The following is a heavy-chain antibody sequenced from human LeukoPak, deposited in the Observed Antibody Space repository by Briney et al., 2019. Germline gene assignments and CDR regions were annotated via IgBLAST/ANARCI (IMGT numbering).Heavy chain of an antibody. J-gene: IGHJ6*04. Sequence: GASVKVSCKASGGTFSSYAISWVRQAPGQGLEWMGGIIPIFGTANYAQKFQGRVTITADESTSTAYMELSSLRSEDTAVYYCARDKDIVVVPAAMNYYYGMDVWGKGTTVTVSS. CDR2: IIPIFGTA. D-gene: IGHD2-2*01. V-gene: IGHV1-69*13. CDR3: ARDKDIVVVPAAMNYYYGMDV. CDR1: GGTFSSYA.